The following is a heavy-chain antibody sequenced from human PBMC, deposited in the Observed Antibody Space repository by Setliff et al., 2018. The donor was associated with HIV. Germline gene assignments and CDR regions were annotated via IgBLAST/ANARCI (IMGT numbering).Heavy chain of an antibody. CDR2: IYHSGST. Sequence: PSETLSLTCTVSGGSISSSSYYWGWIRQPPGKGLEWIGSIYHSGSTYYNPSLKSRVIISVDTSKNQFSLKLNSVTAADTAIYYCARAGMGALRSLFDYWGQGTLVTVSS. CDR3: ARAGMGALRSLFDY. CDR1: GGSISSSSYY. J-gene: IGHJ4*02. D-gene: IGHD1-26*01. V-gene: IGHV4-39*07.